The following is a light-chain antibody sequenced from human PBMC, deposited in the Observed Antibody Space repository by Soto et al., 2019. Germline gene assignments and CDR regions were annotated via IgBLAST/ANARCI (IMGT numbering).Light chain of an antibody. CDR1: RSDVGGYNY. V-gene: IGLV2-14*01. CDR2: AVS. Sequence: QSALTQPASVSGSPGQSVTISCTGTRSDVGGYNYVSWYQQHPGKAPKLMIYAVSNRPSGVSTRFSGSKSGNTASLTISGLQAEDEADYHCSSYTTSSTLLYVFGTRTKLTVL. J-gene: IGLJ1*01. CDR3: SSYTTSSTLLYV.